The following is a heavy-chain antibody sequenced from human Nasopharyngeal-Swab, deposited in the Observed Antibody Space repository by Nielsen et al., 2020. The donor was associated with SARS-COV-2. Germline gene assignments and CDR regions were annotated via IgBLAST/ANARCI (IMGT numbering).Heavy chain of an antibody. CDR1: GGSFSNDY. Sequence: SETMSLTCAVYGGSFSNDYWGWVRQPPGKGLEWIGEIIHSGSTNYNPSLKSRVTLSVDTSMNQVSLEVSSVTAADTAVYYCARGLSGIVPAPILGLGPYYYYYYMDVWGKGTTVTVSS. J-gene: IGHJ6*03. D-gene: IGHD2-2*01. CDR2: IIHSGST. V-gene: IGHV4-34*01. CDR3: ARGLSGIVPAPILGLGPYYYYYYMDV.